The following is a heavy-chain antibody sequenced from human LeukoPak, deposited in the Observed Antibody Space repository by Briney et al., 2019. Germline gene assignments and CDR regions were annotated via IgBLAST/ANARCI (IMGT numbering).Heavy chain of an antibody. J-gene: IGHJ6*02. CDR3: AREYSSGWSRSYYYYYYGMDV. CDR2: ISYDGSNK. V-gene: IGHV3-30-3*01. CDR1: GFTFSSYA. D-gene: IGHD6-19*01. Sequence: GRSLRLSCAASGFTFSSYAIHWVRQAPGKGLEWVAVISYDGSNKYYADSVKGRFTISRDNSKNTLYLQMNSLRAEDTAVYYCAREYSSGWSRSYYYYYYGMDVWGQGTTVTVSS.